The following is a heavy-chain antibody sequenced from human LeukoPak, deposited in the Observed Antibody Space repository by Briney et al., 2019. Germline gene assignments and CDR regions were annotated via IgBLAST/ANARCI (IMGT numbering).Heavy chain of an antibody. J-gene: IGHJ5*02. D-gene: IGHD3-22*01. CDR2: ISGSGGST. CDR3: AKEGIAAAGSYDSSGYYLRGFDP. CDR1: GFTFSSFA. Sequence: GGSLRLSCAASGFTFSSFAMSWVRQAPGKGLEWVSAISGSGGSTYYADSVKGRFTISRDNSKNTLYLQMNSLRAEDTAVYYCAKEGIAAAGSYDSSGYYLRGFDPWGQGTLVTVSS. V-gene: IGHV3-23*01.